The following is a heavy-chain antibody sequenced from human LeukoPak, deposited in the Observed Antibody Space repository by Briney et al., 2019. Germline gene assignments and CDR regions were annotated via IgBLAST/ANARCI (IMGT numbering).Heavy chain of an antibody. V-gene: IGHV3-11*06. CDR2: ISSSSSYT. CDR3: AKIGASVPTCDY. D-gene: IGHD3-16*01. J-gene: IGHJ4*02. Sequence: GGSLRLSCAASGSTFSDYYMSWIRQAPGKGLEWVAYISSSSSYTNNADSVKGRFTISRDNAKNSLYLQMNSLRAEDTSVYYCAKIGASVPTCDYWGQGPLVTVS. CDR1: GSTFSDYY.